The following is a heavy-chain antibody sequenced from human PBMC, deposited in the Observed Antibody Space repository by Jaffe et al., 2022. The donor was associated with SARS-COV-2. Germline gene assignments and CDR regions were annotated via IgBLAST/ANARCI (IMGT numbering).Heavy chain of an antibody. Sequence: EVQLVESGGGLVQPGGSRRLSCAASGFSFGYFWMSWVRQAPGKGLEWVADIKDDGSEKYYVDSVKGRFIISRDNAMNSLYLQMNSLRAEDTALYYCARDYYYGSGRTFDYWGQGTLVAVSS. CDR3: ARDYYYGSGRTFDY. D-gene: IGHD3-10*01. CDR2: IKDDGSEK. J-gene: IGHJ4*02. CDR1: GFSFGYFW. V-gene: IGHV3-7*01.